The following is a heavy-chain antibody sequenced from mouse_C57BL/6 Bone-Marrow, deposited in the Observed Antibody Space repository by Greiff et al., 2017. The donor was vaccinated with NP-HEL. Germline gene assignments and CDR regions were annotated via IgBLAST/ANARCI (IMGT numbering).Heavy chain of an antibody. J-gene: IGHJ4*01. Sequence: VQLQQSGAELVRPGASVKLSCTASGFNIKDDYMHWVKRRPEQGLEWIGWIDPENGDTEYASKFQGKATITADTSSNTAYLQLSSLTSEDTAVYYCTTGYPYYAMDYWGQGTSVTVSS. CDR2: IDPENGDT. V-gene: IGHV14-4*01. CDR3: TTGYPYYAMDY. CDR1: GFNIKDDY. D-gene: IGHD2-2*01.